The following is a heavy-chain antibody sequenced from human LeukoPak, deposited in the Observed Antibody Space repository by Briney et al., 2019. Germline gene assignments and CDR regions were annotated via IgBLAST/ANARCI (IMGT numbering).Heavy chain of an antibody. V-gene: IGHV1-18*01. D-gene: IGHD6-13*01. J-gene: IGHJ6*02. CDR1: GYTFTSYG. CDR3: ARLFPEPAVFIAAAPVLYYYGMDV. Sequence: GASVKVSCKASGYTFTSYGISWARQAPGQGLEWMGWISAYNGNTNYAQKLQGRVTMTTDTSTSTAYMELRSLRSDDTAVYYCARLFPEPAVFIAAAPVLYYYGMDVWGQGTTVTVSS. CDR2: ISAYNGNT.